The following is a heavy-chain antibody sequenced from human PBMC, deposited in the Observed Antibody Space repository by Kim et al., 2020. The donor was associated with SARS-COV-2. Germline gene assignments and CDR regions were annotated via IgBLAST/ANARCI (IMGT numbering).Heavy chain of an antibody. CDR1: GFTFSSYG. V-gene: IGHV3-33*01. J-gene: IGHJ4*02. Sequence: GGSLRLSCAASGFTFSSYGMHWVRQAPGKGLEWVAVIWYDGSNKYYADSVKGRFTISRDNSKNTLYLQMNSLRAEDTAVYYCARDNFGVDILTGDLDYWGQGTLVTVSS. CDR3: ARDNFGVDILTGDLDY. D-gene: IGHD3-9*01. CDR2: IWYDGSNK.